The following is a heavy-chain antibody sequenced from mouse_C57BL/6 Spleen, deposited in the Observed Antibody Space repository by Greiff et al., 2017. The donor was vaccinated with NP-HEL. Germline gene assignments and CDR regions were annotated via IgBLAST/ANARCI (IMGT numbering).Heavy chain of an antibody. CDR2: ISSGGSYT. Sequence: EVKLMESGGDLVKPGGSLKLSCAASGFTFSSYGMSWVRQTPDKRLEWVATISSGGSYTYYPDSVKGRFTISRDNAKNTLYLQMSSLKSEDTAMYYCARQGQLRPFDYWGQGTTLTVSS. V-gene: IGHV5-6*01. D-gene: IGHD3-2*02. CDR3: ARQGQLRPFDY. J-gene: IGHJ2*01. CDR1: GFTFSSYG.